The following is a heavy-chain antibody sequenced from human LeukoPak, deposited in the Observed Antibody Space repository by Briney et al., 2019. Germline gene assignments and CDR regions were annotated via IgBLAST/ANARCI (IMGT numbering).Heavy chain of an antibody. CDR2: INPNSGGT. J-gene: IGHJ3*02. V-gene: IGHV1-2*02. Sequence: GASVKVSCKASGYTFTGYYMHWVRQAPGQGLEWMGGINPNSGGTNYAQKFQGRVTMTRDTSISTAYMELSRLRSDDTAVYYCARSLYARVMTTVTDDAFDIWGQGTMVTVSS. CDR1: GYTFTGYY. D-gene: IGHD4-17*01. CDR3: ARSLYARVMTTVTDDAFDI.